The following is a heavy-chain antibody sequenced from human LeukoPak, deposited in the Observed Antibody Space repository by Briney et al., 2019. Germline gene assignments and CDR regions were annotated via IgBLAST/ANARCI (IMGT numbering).Heavy chain of an antibody. CDR1: GGTFSGYY. V-gene: IGHV4-34*01. CDR2: INHGGST. Sequence: SETLSLTCAVYGGTFSGYYWSWIRQPPGKGLEWIGEINHGGSTNYNPPLKSRVTILVDTSKNHFSLKLSSVTAADTAVYYCASGRDGDLGSWGQGTLVTVSS. CDR3: ASGRDGDLGS. J-gene: IGHJ4*02. D-gene: IGHD4-17*01.